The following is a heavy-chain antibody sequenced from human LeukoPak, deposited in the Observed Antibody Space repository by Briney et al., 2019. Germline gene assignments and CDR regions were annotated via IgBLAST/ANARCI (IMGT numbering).Heavy chain of an antibody. V-gene: IGHV1-58*02. D-gene: IGHD3-22*01. CDR3: AAVFGSGYYYYFDY. CDR2: IAVGSGNT. Sequence: SAKVSCKASGFTFTSSSMQWVRQARGQRLEWIGWIAVGSGNTNYAQKFQGRVSITRDMSTSTAYMELSSLRSEDTALYYCAAVFGSGYYYYFDYWGQGTLVTVSS. CDR1: GFTFTSSS. J-gene: IGHJ4*02.